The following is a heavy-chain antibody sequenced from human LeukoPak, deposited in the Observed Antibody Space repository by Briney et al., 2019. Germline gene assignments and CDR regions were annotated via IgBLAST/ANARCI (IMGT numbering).Heavy chain of an antibody. J-gene: IGHJ4*02. CDR2: IYYSGST. CDR3: ARGPLGSLFDY. CDR1: GGSINTYF. V-gene: IGHV4-59*01. Sequence: SETLSLTCTVSGGSINTYFWTWIRQPPGKGLEWIGYIYYSGSTNYNPSLKSRVTISVDTSKNQFSLKLSSVTAADTAVYYCARGPLGSLFDYWGQGTLVTVSS.